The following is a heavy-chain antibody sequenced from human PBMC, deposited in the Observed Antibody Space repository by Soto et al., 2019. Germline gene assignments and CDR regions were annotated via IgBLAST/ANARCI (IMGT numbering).Heavy chain of an antibody. V-gene: IGHV3-21*01. Sequence: GGSLRLSCAASGFTFSIYSMNWVRQAPGKGLEWVSSISSSSTYIYYADSVKGRFTISRDNAKNSLYLQMNSLRVEDTAVYYCARGPSLAVTFCDYWGQGTLVTVSS. D-gene: IGHD4-17*01. CDR3: ARGPSLAVTFCDY. J-gene: IGHJ4*02. CDR1: GFTFSIYS. CDR2: ISSSSTYI.